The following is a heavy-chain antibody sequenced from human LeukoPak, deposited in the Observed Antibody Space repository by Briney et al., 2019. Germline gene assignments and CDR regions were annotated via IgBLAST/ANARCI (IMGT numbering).Heavy chain of an antibody. J-gene: IGHJ5*02. CDR3: ATNLPGCSYGYWVA. Sequence: SETLSLTCTVSGGSMSNYYWNWIRQPPGKGLEWIGYMFYTGSGKYNPSLKSRVTISVDTSKRQISLKLTSVTTADTAVYYCATNLPGCSYGYWVAWGQGTLVTVSS. CDR2: MFYTGSG. V-gene: IGHV4-59*01. CDR1: GGSMSNYY. D-gene: IGHD5-18*01.